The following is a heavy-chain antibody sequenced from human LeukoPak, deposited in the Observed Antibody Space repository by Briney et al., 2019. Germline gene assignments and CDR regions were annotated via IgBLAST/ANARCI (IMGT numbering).Heavy chain of an antibody. J-gene: IGHJ4*02. Sequence: PGGPLRLSCAASGFTFRTYAIHWVRQAPGKGLEWVAVISYDGSNKYYADSVKGRFTVSRDNSKNTLYLQMNSLSAEDTAVYYCAKALRGYSGSYTLDYWGQGTLVTVSS. D-gene: IGHD1-26*01. CDR2: ISYDGSNK. CDR1: GFTFRTYA. CDR3: AKALRGYSGSYTLDY. V-gene: IGHV3-30*18.